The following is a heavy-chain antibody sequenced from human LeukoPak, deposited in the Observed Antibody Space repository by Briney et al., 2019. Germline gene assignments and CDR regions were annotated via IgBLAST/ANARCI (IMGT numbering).Heavy chain of an antibody. CDR2: IIPIFGTA. V-gene: IGHV1-69*13. CDR1: GYTFTSYA. D-gene: IGHD3-3*01. J-gene: IGHJ5*02. CDR3: ARVAHRYDFWSGYYKYNWFDP. Sequence: SVKVSCKASGYTFTSYAMHWVRQAPGQGLEWMGGIIPIFGTANYAQKFQGGVTITADESTSTAYMELSSLRSEDTAVYYCARVAHRYDFWSGYYKYNWFDPWGQGTLVTVSS.